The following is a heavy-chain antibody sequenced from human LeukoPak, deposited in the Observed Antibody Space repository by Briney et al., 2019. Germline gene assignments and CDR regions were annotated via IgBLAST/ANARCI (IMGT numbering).Heavy chain of an antibody. D-gene: IGHD3-10*01. CDR3: ARDLEGSGSFYRPSYDY. V-gene: IGHV3-69-1*01. J-gene: IGHJ4*02. CDR1: GFTFSDYY. CDR2: ISSSRTT. Sequence: GGSLRLSCAASGFTFSDYYMSWIRQAPGKGLEWVSYISSSRTTSYADSVKGRFTISRDNAKNSLYLQMNSLRAEDTAVYYCARDLEGSGSFYRPSYDYWGQGTLVTVSS.